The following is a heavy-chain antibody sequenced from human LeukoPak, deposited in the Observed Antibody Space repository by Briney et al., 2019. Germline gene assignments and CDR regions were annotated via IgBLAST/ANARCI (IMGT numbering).Heavy chain of an antibody. CDR2: IKSKTDGGTT. V-gene: IGHV3-15*01. D-gene: IGHD3-22*01. CDR3: TTESGYYVAGDAFDI. J-gene: IGHJ3*02. CDR1: GFTFSNAW. Sequence: NAGGSLRLSCAASGFTFSNAWMSWVRQAPGKGLEWVGRIKSKTDGGTTDYAAPVKGRFTISRDDSKNTLYLQMNSLKTEDTAVYYCTTESGYYVAGDAFDIWGQGTMVTVSS.